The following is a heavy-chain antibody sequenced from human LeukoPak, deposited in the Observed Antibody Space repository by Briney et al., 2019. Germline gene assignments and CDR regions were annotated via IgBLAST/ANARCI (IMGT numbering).Heavy chain of an antibody. Sequence: PGGSLRLSCAASGFTFSSYDMSWVRQAPGKGLEWVSAIIRSGDSTHYADSVKGRFTISRDNSKNTLHLQMNSLGAEDTAVYYCAKSSSLGYWYFDLWGRGTLVTVSS. CDR2: IIRSGDST. D-gene: IGHD6-13*01. J-gene: IGHJ2*01. CDR3: AKSSSLGYWYFDL. CDR1: GFTFSSYD. V-gene: IGHV3-23*01.